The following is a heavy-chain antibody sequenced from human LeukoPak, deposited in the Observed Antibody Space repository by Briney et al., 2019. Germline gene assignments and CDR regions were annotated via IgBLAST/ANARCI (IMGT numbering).Heavy chain of an antibody. CDR2: IYYSGST. D-gene: IGHD4-17*01. V-gene: IGHV4-30-4*08. CDR1: GGSFSGYY. J-gene: IGHJ4*02. Sequence: SETLSLTCAVYGGSFSGYYWSWIRQPPGKGLEWIGYIYYSGSTYYNPSLKSRVTISVDTSKNQFSLKLSSVTAADTAVYYCARDYGDSLWSYWGQGTLVTVSS. CDR3: ARDYGDSLWSY.